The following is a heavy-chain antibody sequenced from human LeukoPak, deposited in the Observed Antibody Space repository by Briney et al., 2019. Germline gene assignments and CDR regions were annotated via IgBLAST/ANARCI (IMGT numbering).Heavy chain of an antibody. CDR2: IIPIFGTA. J-gene: IGHJ2*01. CDR1: GGTFSSYA. V-gene: IGHV1-69*01. CDR3: ARVGVVSAYFDL. Sequence: GSSVKVSCKASGGTFSSYAISWVRQAPGQGLEWMGGIIPIFGTANYAQKFQGRVTITADESTSTAYMELSSLRSDDTAVYYCARVGVVSAYFDLWGRGTLVTVSS. D-gene: IGHD3-3*01.